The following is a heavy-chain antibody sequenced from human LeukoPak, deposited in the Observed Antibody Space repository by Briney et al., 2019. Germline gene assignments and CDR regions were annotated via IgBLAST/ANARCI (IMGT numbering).Heavy chain of an antibody. J-gene: IGHJ3*02. CDR1: GGSISSSSYY. D-gene: IGHD2-21*02. V-gene: IGHV4-39*01. CDR3: ARPMVVVTATPRAFDI. CDR2: IYYSGST. Sequence: SSETLSLTCTVSGGSISSSSYYWGWIRQPPGKGLEWIGSIYYSGSTYYNPSLKGRVTISVDTSKNQFSLKLSSVTAADTAVHYCARPMVVVTATPRAFDIWGQGTMVTVSS.